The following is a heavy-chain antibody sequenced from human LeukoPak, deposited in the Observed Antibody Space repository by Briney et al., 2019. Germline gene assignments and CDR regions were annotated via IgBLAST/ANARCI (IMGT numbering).Heavy chain of an antibody. CDR2: IIPIFGTA. V-gene: IGHV1-69*06. CDR1: GGTFSSYA. CDR3: ARDITMAYGMDV. D-gene: IGHD3-10*01. J-gene: IGHJ6*04. Sequence: SVKVCCKASGGTFSSYAISWVRQAPGQGLEGMGGIIPIFGTANYAQKFQGRVTITADKSTSTAYMELSSLRSEDTAVYYCARDITMAYGMDVWGKGTTVTVSS.